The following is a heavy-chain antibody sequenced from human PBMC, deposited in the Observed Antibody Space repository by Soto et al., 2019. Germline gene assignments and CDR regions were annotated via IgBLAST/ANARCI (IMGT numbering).Heavy chain of an antibody. V-gene: IGHV4-61*01. CDR2: IYYSGST. D-gene: IGHD6-6*01. CDR3: ARVLVAARLIAYFDY. CDR1: GGSVISGSYY. Sequence: SETLSLTCTVSGGSVISGSYYWIWIRQPPGKGLEWIGYIYYSGSTNYNPSLKSRVTISVDTSKNQFSLKLSSVTAADTAVYYCARVLVAARLIAYFDYWGQGTLVTVSS. J-gene: IGHJ4*02.